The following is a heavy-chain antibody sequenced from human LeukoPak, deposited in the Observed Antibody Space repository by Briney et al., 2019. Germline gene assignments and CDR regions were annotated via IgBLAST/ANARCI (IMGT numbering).Heavy chain of an antibody. CDR1: GFTFSSYG. CDR2: ISYDGSNK. J-gene: IGHJ4*02. Sequence: GESLRLSCAASGFTFSSYGMHWVRQAPGKGLEWVAVISYDGSNKYYADSVKGRFTISRDNSKNTLYLQMNSLRAEDTAVYYCAKDRVVGATKYYFDYWGQGTLVTVSS. D-gene: IGHD1-26*01. V-gene: IGHV3-30*18. CDR3: AKDRVVGATKYYFDY.